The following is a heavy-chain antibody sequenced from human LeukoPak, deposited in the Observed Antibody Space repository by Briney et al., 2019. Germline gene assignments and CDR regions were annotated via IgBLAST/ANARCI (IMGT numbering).Heavy chain of an antibody. CDR2: ISSSSSYI. CDR1: GFTFSSYS. V-gene: IGHV3-21*01. J-gene: IGHJ3*02. CDR3: ARDFGFTKGPLPDAFDI. Sequence: GGSLRLSCAASGFTFSSYSMNWVRQAPGKGLEWVSSISSSSSYIYYADSVKGRFTISRDNAKNSLYLQMNSLRAEDTAVYYCARDFGFTKGPLPDAFDIWGQGTMVTVSS. D-gene: IGHD3-3*01.